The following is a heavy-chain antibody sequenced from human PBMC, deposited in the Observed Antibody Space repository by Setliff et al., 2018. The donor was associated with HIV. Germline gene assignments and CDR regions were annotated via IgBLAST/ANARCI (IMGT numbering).Heavy chain of an antibody. J-gene: IGHJ5*02. CDR2: IYHSGST. Sequence: SETLSLTCAVSGGSIRSGNWWTWVRQSPGKGLEWIGEIYHSGSTNYSPSLKSRVTISVDASRNQFSLRLSSVTAADTAVYYCATVRVDHNWFDPWGQGTLVTVSS. CDR1: GGSIRSGNW. V-gene: IGHV4-4*02. CDR3: ATVRVDHNWFDP.